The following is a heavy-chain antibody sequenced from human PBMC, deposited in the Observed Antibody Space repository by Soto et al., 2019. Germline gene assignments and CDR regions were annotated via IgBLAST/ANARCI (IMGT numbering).Heavy chain of an antibody. J-gene: IGHJ6*02. CDR1: GFTFSSFG. D-gene: IGHD3-3*01. V-gene: IGHV3-33*01. CDR3: ARDASYYSLWSGYYPSRNGMDV. CDR2: IWYDGSKK. Sequence: QVQVVESGGGVVQPGRSLRLSCAASGFTFSSFGMHWVRQAPGKGLEWVSLIWYDGSKKSYGDSVKGRFTISRDNSRNTGYLQMTSLRADDTAVYYCARDASYYSLWSGYYPSRNGMDVWGQGTTVTVSS.